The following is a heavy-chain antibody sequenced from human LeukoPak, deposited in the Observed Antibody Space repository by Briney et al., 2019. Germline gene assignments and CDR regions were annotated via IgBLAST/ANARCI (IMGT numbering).Heavy chain of an antibody. V-gene: IGHV4-61*10. CDR1: GGSISSGSYY. D-gene: IGHD3-10*01. CDR2: IYYSGST. Sequence: PSETLSLTCTVSGGSISSGSYYWSWIRQPAGKGLEWIGYIYYSGSTKYNPSLKSRVTISVDTSENQFSLKLTSVTAADTAVYYCARETSYYYASGSSQYFDSWGQGTLVTVSS. J-gene: IGHJ4*02. CDR3: ARETSYYYASGSSQYFDS.